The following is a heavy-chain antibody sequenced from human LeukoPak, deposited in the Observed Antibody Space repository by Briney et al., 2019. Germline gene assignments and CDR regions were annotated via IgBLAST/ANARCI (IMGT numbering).Heavy chain of an antibody. Sequence: GGSLRLSCAASGFTFSSYSMNWVRQAPGKGLEWVSYISSSSSTMYYADSVKGRFTISRDNAKNSLYLQMNSLRAEDTAVYYCAELGITMIGGVWGKGTTVTISS. CDR1: GFTFSSYS. D-gene: IGHD3-10*02. CDR2: ISSSSSTM. CDR3: AELGITMIGGV. V-gene: IGHV3-48*04. J-gene: IGHJ6*04.